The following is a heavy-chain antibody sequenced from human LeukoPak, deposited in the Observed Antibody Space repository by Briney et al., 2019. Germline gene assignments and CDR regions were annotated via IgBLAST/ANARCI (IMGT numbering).Heavy chain of an antibody. J-gene: IGHJ6*02. CDR1: GFTFSDYD. CDR3: ARELLGPHFYGMDV. Sequence: GGSLRLSCAASGFTFSDYDMHWVRQVTGKGLEWVSAIHTSGLPYYANSVKGRFIISRDNGKDSLFLQMNSLRAGDTSVYYCARELLGPHFYGMDVWGQGTTVTVSS. D-gene: IGHD3-3*02. CDR2: IHTSGLP. V-gene: IGHV3-13*05.